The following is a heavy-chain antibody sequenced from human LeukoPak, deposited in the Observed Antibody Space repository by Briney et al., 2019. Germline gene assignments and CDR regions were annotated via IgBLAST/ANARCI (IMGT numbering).Heavy chain of an antibody. J-gene: IGHJ4*02. CDR2: INPNSGGT. Sequence: ASVKVSCKASGYTFTGYYMHWVRQAPGQGLEWMGWINPNSGGTNYAQKFQGRVTMTRVTSISTAYMELSRLRSDDTAVYYCARQGFITMVRGVIWAFDYWGQGTLVTVSS. D-gene: IGHD3-10*01. CDR3: ARQGFITMVRGVIWAFDY. CDR1: GYTFTGYY. V-gene: IGHV1-2*02.